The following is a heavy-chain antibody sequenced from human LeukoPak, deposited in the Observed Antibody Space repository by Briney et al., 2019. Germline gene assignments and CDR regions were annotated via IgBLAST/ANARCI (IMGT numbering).Heavy chain of an antibody. CDR2: IWYDGSNK. CDR1: GFTFSSYG. Sequence: GRSLRLSCVASGFTFSSYGMHWVRQAPGKGLEWVAVIWYDGSNKYYADSVKGRFTISRDNSKNTLYLQMNSLRAEDTAAYYCARDRERGDWYSYYFDYWGQGTLVTVSS. D-gene: IGHD2-21*02. J-gene: IGHJ4*02. V-gene: IGHV3-33*01. CDR3: ARDRERGDWYSYYFDY.